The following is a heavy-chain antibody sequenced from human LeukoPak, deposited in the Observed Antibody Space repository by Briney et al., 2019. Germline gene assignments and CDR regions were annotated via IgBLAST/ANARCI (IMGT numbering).Heavy chain of an antibody. Sequence: GGSLRLSCAASGFTFSSYAMSWVRQPPGKGLDWVSAISGSGGSTYYADSVKGRFTISRDNSKNTLYLQMNSLRAEDTAVYYCAKPMIVVVITKALDYWGQGTLVTVSS. CDR2: ISGSGGST. CDR3: AKPMIVVVITKALDY. J-gene: IGHJ4*02. V-gene: IGHV3-23*01. D-gene: IGHD3-22*01. CDR1: GFTFSSYA.